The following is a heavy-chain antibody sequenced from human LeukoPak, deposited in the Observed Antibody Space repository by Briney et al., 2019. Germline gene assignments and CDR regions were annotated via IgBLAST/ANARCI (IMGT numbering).Heavy chain of an antibody. CDR1: GYTFTGYY. D-gene: IGHD3-16*02. V-gene: IGHV1-2*02. J-gene: IGHJ4*02. CDR3: ASPPYDYVWGSYRYTFDY. Sequence: GASVKVSCKASGYTFTGYYMHWVRQAPGQGLEWMGWINPNSGGTNYAQKFQGRVTMTRDTSISAAYMELSRLRSDDTAVYYCASPPYDYVWGSYRYTFDYWGQGTLVTVSS. CDR2: INPNSGGT.